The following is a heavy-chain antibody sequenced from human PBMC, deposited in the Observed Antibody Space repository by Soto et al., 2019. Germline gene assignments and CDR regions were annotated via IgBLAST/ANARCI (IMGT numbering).Heavy chain of an antibody. CDR3: AREGYSYYYYYYGMDV. V-gene: IGHV3-7*03. CDR2: IKQDGSEK. D-gene: IGHD5-18*01. CDR1: GFTFSSYW. J-gene: IGHJ6*02. Sequence: LRLSCAASGFTFSSYWMSWVRQAPGKGLEWVANIKQDGSEKYYVDSVKGRFTISRDNAKNSLYLQMNSLRAEDTAVYYCAREGYSYYYYYYGMDVWGQGTTVTVSS.